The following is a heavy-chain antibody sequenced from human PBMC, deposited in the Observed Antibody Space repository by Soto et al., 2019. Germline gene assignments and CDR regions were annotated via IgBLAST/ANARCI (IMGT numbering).Heavy chain of an antibody. CDR1: GGTFSSYG. CDR3: ARDIVVVTAAPYAAFDI. D-gene: IGHD2-2*01. CDR2: IIPIFGTA. V-gene: IGHV1-69*13. J-gene: IGHJ3*02. Sequence: SVKVPSKASGGTFSSYGSSALRHAPGPGLEWMGGIIPIFGTANYAQKFQGRVTVTADESTSTAYMELSSLRSEDTAVYYCARDIVVVTAAPYAAFDIWGQGTMVTGSS.